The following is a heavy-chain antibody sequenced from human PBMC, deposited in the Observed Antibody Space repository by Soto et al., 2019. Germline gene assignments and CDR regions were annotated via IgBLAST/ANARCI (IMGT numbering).Heavy chain of an antibody. CDR2: IYYSGST. Sequence: SETLSLTCTVSGGSISTYYWSWIRQPPGMGLELIGYIYYSGSTNYNPSLKSRVTISVDTSKNQFSLKLSSVTAADTAVYYCARGREGDYYGSEYYYYYGMDVWGQGTTVT. D-gene: IGHD3-10*01. V-gene: IGHV4-59*12. CDR1: GGSISTYY. J-gene: IGHJ6*02. CDR3: ARGREGDYYGSEYYYYYGMDV.